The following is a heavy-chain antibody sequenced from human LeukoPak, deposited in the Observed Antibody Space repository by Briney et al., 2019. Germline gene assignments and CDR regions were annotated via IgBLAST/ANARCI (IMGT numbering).Heavy chain of an antibody. J-gene: IGHJ4*02. CDR2: IIPIFGTA. D-gene: IGHD3-9*01. Sequence: ASVKVSCKASGGTFISYAISWVRQAPGQGLEGMGGIIPIFGTANYAQKFQGRVTITADESTSTAYMELSSLRSEDTAVYSCARGGRNYDILTGNFDYWGQGTLVTVSS. V-gene: IGHV1-69*13. CDR1: GGTFISYA. CDR3: ARGGRNYDILTGNFDY.